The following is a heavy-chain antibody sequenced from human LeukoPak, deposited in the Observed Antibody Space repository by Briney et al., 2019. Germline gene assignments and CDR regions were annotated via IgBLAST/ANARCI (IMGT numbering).Heavy chain of an antibody. CDR3: AAEAAYYYDSLDAFDV. CDR1: GFTFTSSA. CDR2: IVVGSGNT. D-gene: IGHD3-22*01. J-gene: IGHJ3*01. Sequence: SVKVPCKASGFTFTSSAVQWVRQARGQRLEWIGWIVVGSGNTNYAQKFQERVTITRDMYTSLVYMELSSLRSEDTAVYYCAAEAAYYYDSLDAFDVWGQGTMVTVSS. V-gene: IGHV1-58*01.